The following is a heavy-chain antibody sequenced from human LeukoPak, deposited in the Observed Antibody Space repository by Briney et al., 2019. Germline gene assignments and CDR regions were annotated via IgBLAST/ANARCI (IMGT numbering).Heavy chain of an antibody. V-gene: IGHV4-34*01. CDR1: GGSFSGYY. J-gene: IGHJ4*02. D-gene: IGHD5-18*01. Sequence: SETLSLTCAVSGGSFSGYYWSWIRQPPGKGLGWIGEINHSGSTNYNPSLKSRVTISVDTSKNQFSLKLSSVTAADTAVYYCARGLSPRGYSYGYSPMYYFDYWGQGTLVTVSS. CDR3: ARGLSPRGYSYGYSPMYYFDY. CDR2: INHSGST.